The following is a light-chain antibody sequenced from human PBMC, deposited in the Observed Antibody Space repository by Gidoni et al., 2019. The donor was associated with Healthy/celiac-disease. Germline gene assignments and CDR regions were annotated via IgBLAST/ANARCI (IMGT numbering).Light chain of an antibody. V-gene: IGKV1-5*01. CDR2: DAS. CDR1: QSISSW. CDR3: QQYNSYPST. J-gene: IGKJ2*01. Sequence: DIQMTQSPSTLSASVGDRVTITCRASQSISSWLAWYQQKPGKAPKLLIYDASSLESGVPSRFSVSGSGTEFTLTISSLQLDDFATYYCQQYNSYPSTFGQGTKLEIK.